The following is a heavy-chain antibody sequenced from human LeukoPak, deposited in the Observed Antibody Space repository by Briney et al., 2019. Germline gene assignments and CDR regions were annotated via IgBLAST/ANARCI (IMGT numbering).Heavy chain of an antibody. CDR1: GYSFAGYY. CDR2: INPNSGGT. D-gene: IGHD3-16*01. CDR3: ARDRITAPGGLFDY. Sequence: GASVKVSCKASGYSFAGYYMHWVRQAPGQGLEWMGWINPNSGGTNYAQKFQGRVTMTRDTSISTAYMELSRLRSDDTAVYYCARDRITAPGGLFDYWGQGTLVTVSP. J-gene: IGHJ4*02. V-gene: IGHV1-2*02.